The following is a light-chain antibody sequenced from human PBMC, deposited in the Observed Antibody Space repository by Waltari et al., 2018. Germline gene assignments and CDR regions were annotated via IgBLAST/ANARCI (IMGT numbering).Light chain of an antibody. CDR2: DAS. V-gene: IGKV1-5*01. J-gene: IGKJ4*01. CDR1: QSISRL. Sequence: DIQMTQSPSTLSASVGDRVTITCRASQSISRLLAWYQQAPGKAPKLLIYDASSLQSGVPSRFSGSGSGTEFTLTISSLQPDDFVTYYCQQLNSYPPTFGGGTKVEIK. CDR3: QQLNSYPPT.